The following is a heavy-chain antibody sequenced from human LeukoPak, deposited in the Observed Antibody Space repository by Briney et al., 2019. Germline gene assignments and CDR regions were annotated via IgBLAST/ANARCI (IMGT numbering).Heavy chain of an antibody. D-gene: IGHD1-14*01. Sequence: GGSLRLSCAASGFTFSSYGMHWVRQAPGKGLGWVAFIRYDGSNKYYADSVKGRFTISRDNSKNTLYLQMNSLRAEDAAVYYCAKGPTEPAYYYYGMDVWGQGTTVTVSS. CDR3: AKGPTEPAYYYYGMDV. CDR1: GFTFSSYG. CDR2: IRYDGSNK. J-gene: IGHJ6*02. V-gene: IGHV3-30*02.